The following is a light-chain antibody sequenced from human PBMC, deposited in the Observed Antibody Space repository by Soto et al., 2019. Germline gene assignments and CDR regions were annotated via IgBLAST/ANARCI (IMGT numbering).Light chain of an antibody. Sequence: EIVMTQSPATLSVSPGEGATLSCKASQNVYNNLAWYQQRPGQPPRLLIYDASTRATGISARFSGSGYGTEFTLTISSLQSEVFADNFCKQCRNWPLTCGGGTKVAIK. CDR2: DAS. V-gene: IGKV3-15*01. CDR3: KQCRNWPLT. J-gene: IGKJ4*01. CDR1: QNVYNN.